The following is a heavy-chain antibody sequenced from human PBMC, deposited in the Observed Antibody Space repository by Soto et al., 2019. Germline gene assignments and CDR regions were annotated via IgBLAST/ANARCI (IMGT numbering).Heavy chain of an antibody. J-gene: IGHJ3*02. CDR3: AKGLAADYYDDAFDI. CDR1: GFTFSSYG. D-gene: IGHD3-22*01. V-gene: IGHV3-30*18. Sequence: GGSLRLSCAASGFTFSSYGMHWVRQAPGKGLEWVAVISYDGSNKYYADSVKGRFTISRDNPKNTLYLQMNSLRAEDTAVYYCAKGLAADYYDDAFDIWGQGTMVTVSS. CDR2: ISYDGSNK.